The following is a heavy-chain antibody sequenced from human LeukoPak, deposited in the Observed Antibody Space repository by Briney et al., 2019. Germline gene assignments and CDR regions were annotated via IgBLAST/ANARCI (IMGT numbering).Heavy chain of an antibody. CDR2: ISSSGSTI. V-gene: IGHV3-48*03. CDR3: ARAGLGKGVWFDP. CDR1: GFTFSSYG. D-gene: IGHD7-27*01. Sequence: GGSLRLSCAASGFTFSSYGMNWVRQAPGKWLEWVSYISSSGSTIYYADSVKGRFTISRDNAKNSLYLQMNSLRAEDTAVYYCARAGLGKGVWFDPWGQGTLVTVSS. J-gene: IGHJ5*02.